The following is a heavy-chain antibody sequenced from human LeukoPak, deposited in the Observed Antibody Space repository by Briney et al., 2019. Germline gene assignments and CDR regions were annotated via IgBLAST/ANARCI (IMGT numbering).Heavy chain of an antibody. Sequence: SETLSLTCTVSGGSISSGDYYWSWIRQPPGKGLEWIGYIYYSGSTYYNPSLKSRVTISVDTSKNQFSLKLSSVTAADTAVCYCARGGIVATRITTWFDPWGQGTLVTVSS. J-gene: IGHJ5*02. CDR3: ARGGIVATRITTWFDP. CDR1: GGSISSGDYY. D-gene: IGHD5-12*01. V-gene: IGHV4-30-4*01. CDR2: IYYSGST.